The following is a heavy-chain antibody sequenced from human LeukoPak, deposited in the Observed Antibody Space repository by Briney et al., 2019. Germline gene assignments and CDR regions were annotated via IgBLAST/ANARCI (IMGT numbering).Heavy chain of an antibody. CDR2: VNHSGSA. V-gene: IGHV4-34*10. CDR1: GGSVRDYY. J-gene: IGHJ6*03. Sequence: SEALSLTCAVYGGSVRDYYWSWIRQPPGKGLEWIGEVNHSGSANYSSSLKSRITISVDTSKNQFSLKLSSVTAADTAVYYCARDPTGLIAAPDAYYYYYMDVWGKGTTVTVSS. CDR3: ARDPTGLIAAPDAYYYYYMDV. D-gene: IGHD6-6*01.